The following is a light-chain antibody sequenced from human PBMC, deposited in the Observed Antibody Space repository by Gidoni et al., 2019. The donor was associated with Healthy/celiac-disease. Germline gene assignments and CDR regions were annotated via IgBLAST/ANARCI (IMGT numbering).Light chain of an antibody. CDR2: AAS. CDR3: QQSYSTPRLT. V-gene: IGKV1-39*01. CDR1: KSISSY. Sequence: DIQMTKSPSSLSASVGDRVTITCRASKSISSYLNWYQQKPGKAPKLLIYAASSLQSGVPSRFSGSGSGTDFTLTISSLQPEDFATYYCQQSYSTPRLTFGGXTKVEIK. J-gene: IGKJ4*01.